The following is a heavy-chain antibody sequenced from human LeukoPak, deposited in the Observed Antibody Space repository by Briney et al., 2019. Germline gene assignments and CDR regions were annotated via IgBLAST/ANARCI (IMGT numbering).Heavy chain of an antibody. CDR3: AITPYDSSGYYFGSDY. V-gene: IGHV4-38-2*01. J-gene: IGHJ4*02. Sequence: PSETLSLTCAVSGYSISSGYYWGWIRQPPGKGLEWIGSIYHSGSTYYNPSLKSRVTISVDTSKNQFSLKLSSVTAADTAVYYCAITPYDSSGYYFGSDYWGQGTLVTVSS. CDR1: GYSISSGYY. D-gene: IGHD3-22*01. CDR2: IYHSGST.